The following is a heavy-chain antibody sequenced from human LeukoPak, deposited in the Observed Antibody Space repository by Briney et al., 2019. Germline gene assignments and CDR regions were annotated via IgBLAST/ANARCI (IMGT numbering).Heavy chain of an antibody. Sequence: SETLSLTCTVSGGSITPYYWTWIRQTPGKGLEWIGYVYDIGSTKYNPSLKSRVTISVDTSKNQFSLRLSSVTAADTAVYYCARGGVLKSVDYWGQGTLVAVSS. J-gene: IGHJ4*02. V-gene: IGHV4-59*01. CDR3: ARGGVLKSVDY. CDR2: VYDIGST. D-gene: IGHD3-16*01. CDR1: GGSITPYY.